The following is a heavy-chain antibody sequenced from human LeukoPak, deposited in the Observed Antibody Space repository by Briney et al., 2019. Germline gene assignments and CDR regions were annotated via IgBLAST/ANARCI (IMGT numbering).Heavy chain of an antibody. D-gene: IGHD5-12*01. V-gene: IGHV3-30*02. J-gene: IGHJ4*02. Sequence: PGGSLRLSCAASGFTFSSYGMHWVRQAPGKGLEWVAFIRYDGSNKYYADFVKGRFTISRDNSKNTLYLQMNSLRAEDTAVYYCAKEYQWLRLGEDYFDYWGQGTLVTVSS. CDR1: GFTFSSYG. CDR2: IRYDGSNK. CDR3: AKEYQWLRLGEDYFDY.